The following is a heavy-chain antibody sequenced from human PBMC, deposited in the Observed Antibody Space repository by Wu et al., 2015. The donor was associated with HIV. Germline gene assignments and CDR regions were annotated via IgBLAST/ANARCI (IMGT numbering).Heavy chain of an antibody. J-gene: IGHJ2*01. D-gene: IGHD1-20*01. Sequence: QVQLRESGPGLVKPSETLSLTCSVSGGSMNSHYWTWIRQPPGKGLEWIGCISYSGSTNYNPSLKSRVTISVDTSKNQFSLKLNSVTAADTAVYYCARNEPEYNWNYWYFDLWGRGTLVTVSS. CDR1: GGSMNSHY. V-gene: IGHV4-59*11. CDR2: ISYSGST. CDR3: ARNEPEYNWNYWYFDL.